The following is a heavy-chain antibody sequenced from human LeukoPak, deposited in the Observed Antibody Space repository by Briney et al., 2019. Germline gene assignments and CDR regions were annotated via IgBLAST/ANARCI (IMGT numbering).Heavy chain of an antibody. CDR3: ARLGRTRSRVSGIIDY. Sequence: SETLSLTCSVSGDSITYFYWSWIRQAAGKGLEWIGRISSSGSTDYNASLKSRVTMSVDTSKNQLSLKVISVTAADTAVYYCARLGRTRSRVSGIIDYWGQGTLVTVSS. J-gene: IGHJ4*02. V-gene: IGHV4-4*07. CDR2: ISSSGST. D-gene: IGHD1-26*01. CDR1: GDSITYFY.